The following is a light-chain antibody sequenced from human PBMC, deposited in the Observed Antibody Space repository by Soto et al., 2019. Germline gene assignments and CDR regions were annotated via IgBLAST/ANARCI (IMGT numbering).Light chain of an antibody. J-gene: IGKJ4*01. CDR3: QQRSNWPLT. V-gene: IGKV3-11*01. CDR1: QSVRSY. CDR2: DAS. Sequence: EIVLTQSPATLALSPGERATLSCRASQSVRSYLGWYQQKPGQAPRLLIYDASNRATGIPARFSGSGSGTDFSLTISSLAPEDFAVYYCQQRSNWPLTFCGGTRVEIK.